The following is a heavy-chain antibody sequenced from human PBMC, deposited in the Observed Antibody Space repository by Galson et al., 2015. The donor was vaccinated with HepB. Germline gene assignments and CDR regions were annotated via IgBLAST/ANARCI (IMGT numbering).Heavy chain of an antibody. V-gene: IGHV3-30-3*01. CDR1: GFTFSSYA. CDR2: ISYDGSNK. J-gene: IGHJ4*02. CDR3: ARDAGWDYYDGSGSGYFDY. Sequence: SLRLSCAASGFTFSSYAMHWVRQAPGKGLEWVAVISYDGSNKYYADSVKGRFTISRDNSKNTLYLQMNSLRAEDTAVYYCARDAGWDYYDGSGSGYFDYWGQGTLVTVSS. D-gene: IGHD3-22*01.